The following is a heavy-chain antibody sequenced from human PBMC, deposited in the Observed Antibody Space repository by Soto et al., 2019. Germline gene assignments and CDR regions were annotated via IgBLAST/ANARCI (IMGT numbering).Heavy chain of an antibody. CDR1: GVSVSSGNSY. V-gene: IGHV4-61*01. CDR3: ARDSIAFFDC. CDR2: IHDSGTT. J-gene: IGHJ4*02. Sequence: QVQLQESGPGLVNPSETLSLTCTVSGVSVSSGNSYWSWIRQPPGKGLEWIGYIHDSGTTNYNPSLKSRVTISGDTSKNQFSLKVSSVTAADTAVYYCARDSIAFFDCLGQGTLVNVSS. D-gene: IGHD2-15*01.